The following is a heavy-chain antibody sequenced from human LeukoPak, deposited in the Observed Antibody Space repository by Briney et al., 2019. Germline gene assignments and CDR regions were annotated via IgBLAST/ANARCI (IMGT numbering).Heavy chain of an antibody. CDR2: INHSGST. J-gene: IGHJ5*02. V-gene: IGHV4-34*01. D-gene: IGHD4/OR15-4a*01. CDR3: ARGTPNNP. CDR1: GGSFSGYY. Sequence: PSETLSLTCAVYGGSFSGYYWSWIRQPPGKGLEWIGEINHSGSTNYNPSLKSRVTISVDTSKNQFPLKLSSVTAADTAVYYCARGTPNNPWGQGTLVTVSS.